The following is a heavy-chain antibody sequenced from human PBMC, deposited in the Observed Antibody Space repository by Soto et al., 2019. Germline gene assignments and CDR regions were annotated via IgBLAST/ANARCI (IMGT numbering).Heavy chain of an antibody. D-gene: IGHD6-13*01. CDR3: AKDLSAPDNAAAGTYYGMDV. Sequence: GGSLRLSCVASGFTFGAFAMTWVRQAPGKGLEWVSSIAISAVDTYNAPAVKGRFTTSRDDSKNTLYLQMNSLRAEDTAVYYCAKDLSAPDNAAAGTYYGMDVWGQGTTVTVSS. CDR2: IAISAVDT. J-gene: IGHJ6*02. CDR1: GFTFGAFA. V-gene: IGHV3-23*01.